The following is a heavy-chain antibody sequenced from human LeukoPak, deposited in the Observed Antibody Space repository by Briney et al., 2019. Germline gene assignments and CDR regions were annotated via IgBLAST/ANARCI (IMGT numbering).Heavy chain of an antibody. V-gene: IGHV4-38-2*02. CDR2: IYHSGST. Sequence: SETLSLTCAVYGGSFSGYYWGWIRQPPGKGLEWIGSIYHSGSTYYNPSLKSRVTISVDTSKNQFSLKLSSVTAADTAVYYCARDSASVVVAATTPAYWGQGTLVTASS. CDR1: GGSFSGYY. CDR3: ARDSASVVVAATTPAY. J-gene: IGHJ4*02. D-gene: IGHD2-15*01.